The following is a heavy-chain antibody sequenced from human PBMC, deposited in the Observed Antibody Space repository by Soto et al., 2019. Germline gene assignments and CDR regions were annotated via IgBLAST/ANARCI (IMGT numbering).Heavy chain of an antibody. CDR3: ARDSDYGSGSYYNPWYFDY. J-gene: IGHJ4*02. V-gene: IGHV1-69*13. CDR2: IIPIFGTA. CDR1: GGTFSSYA. Sequence: ASVKVSCKASGGTFSSYAISWVRQAPGQGLEWMGGIIPIFGTANYAQKFQGRVTITADESTSTAYMELSSLRSEDTAVYYCARDSDYGSGSYYNPWYFDYWGQGTLVTVSS. D-gene: IGHD3-10*01.